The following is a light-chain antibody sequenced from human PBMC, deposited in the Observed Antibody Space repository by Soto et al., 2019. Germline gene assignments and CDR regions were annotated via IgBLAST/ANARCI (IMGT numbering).Light chain of an antibody. V-gene: IGKV3-20*01. J-gene: IGKJ2*01. CDR2: GAS. CDR3: QQYGSSSMYT. CDR1: QSVSSSR. Sequence: EIVLTQSPGTLSLSPGERVTLSCRASQSVSSSRLAWYHQKPGQAPRLLIYGASNRAIGIPDRFTGSGSGTDFTLTISRLEPEDFAVYYCQQYGSSSMYTFGRGTKLEIK.